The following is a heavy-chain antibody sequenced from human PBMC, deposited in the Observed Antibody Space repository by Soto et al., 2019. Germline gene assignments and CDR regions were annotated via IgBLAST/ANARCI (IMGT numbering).Heavy chain of an antibody. CDR3: ARGFGPTVTTGPEANPCFDP. CDR1: GYTFTSYY. D-gene: IGHD4-17*01. J-gene: IGHJ5*02. V-gene: IGHV1-46*01. CDR2: INPSGGST. Sequence: ASVKVSCKASGYTFTSYYMHWVLQAPGQGLEWMGIINPSGGSTSYAQKFQGRVTMTRDTSTSTVYMELSSLRSEDTAVYYCARGFGPTVTTGPEANPCFDPGGRETLVTVSS.